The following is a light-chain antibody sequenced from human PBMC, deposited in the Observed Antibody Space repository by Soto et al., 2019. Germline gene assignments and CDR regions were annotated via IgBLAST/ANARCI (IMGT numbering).Light chain of an antibody. Sequence: DIQMTQSPSSLSASVGDRVTITCRASQSISSYLNWYQQKPGKAPKLLIYAASSLQSGVPSRFSGSGSGTDFTLTISSLQPEDFATYYCQQSYSTPYTVGRGTKLEIK. V-gene: IGKV1-39*01. CDR3: QQSYSTPYT. CDR1: QSISSY. CDR2: AAS. J-gene: IGKJ2*01.